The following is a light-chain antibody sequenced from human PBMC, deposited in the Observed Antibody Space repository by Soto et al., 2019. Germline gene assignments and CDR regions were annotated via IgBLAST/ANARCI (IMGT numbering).Light chain of an antibody. J-gene: IGKJ1*01. CDR2: GVS. V-gene: IGKV3-20*01. Sequence: EIVLTQSPGTLSLSPGERATLSCRASQSVRSDYFAWYQQKPGQAPRVIIFGVSTRATGIPDRFSGSGSGTDFTLTISSLQPDDFATYYCQHYNSYSEAFGQGTKVDIK. CDR3: QHYNSYSEA. CDR1: QSVRSDY.